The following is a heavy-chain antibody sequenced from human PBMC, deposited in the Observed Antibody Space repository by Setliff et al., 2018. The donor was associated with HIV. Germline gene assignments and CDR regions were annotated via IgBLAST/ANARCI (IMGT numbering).Heavy chain of an antibody. CDR1: GFTVSTYS. V-gene: IGHV3-64D*09. J-gene: IGHJ4*02. D-gene: IGHD3-22*01. Sequence: PGGSLRLSCLVSGFTVSTYSLNWARQAPGKRPEYVAALSRGGDNTKYADSVKGRFIISRDTSKNTLYLQMSSLRPDDTAIYYCVKPYTGYYYDGSVYDDFWGQGTLVTVPS. CDR3: VKPYTGYYYDGSVYDDF. CDR2: LSRGGDNT.